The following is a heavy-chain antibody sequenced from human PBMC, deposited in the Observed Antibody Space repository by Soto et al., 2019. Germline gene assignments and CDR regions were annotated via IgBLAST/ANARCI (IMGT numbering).Heavy chain of an antibody. V-gene: IGHV3-23*01. D-gene: IGHD3-3*01. Sequence: GGSLRLSCVAPGFTFNNYAMNWVRQAPGKGLEWVSVISGSGGSPYYADSVKGRFTISSHSSKNTLYLQMNSLRAEDTAVYYCVKVMSGYYAAFDIWGQGTVITVSS. J-gene: IGHJ3*02. CDR1: GFTFNNYA. CDR2: ISGSGGSP. CDR3: VKVMSGYYAAFDI.